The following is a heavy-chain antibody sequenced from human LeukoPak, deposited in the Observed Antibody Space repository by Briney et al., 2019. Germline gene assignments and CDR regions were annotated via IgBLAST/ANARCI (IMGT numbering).Heavy chain of an antibody. Sequence: GGSLRLSCVVSGFTFNRCWMNWVRQAPGKGLEWVAHINPDGRDTYYVDSVKGRLTISRDNAQNSMYLQMNSLRVEDTAVYYCTSWGDATAEYFQRWGQGTLVTVSS. CDR2: INPDGRDT. CDR1: GFTFNRCW. D-gene: IGHD2-21*02. J-gene: IGHJ1*01. CDR3: TSWGDATAEYFQR. V-gene: IGHV3-7*01.